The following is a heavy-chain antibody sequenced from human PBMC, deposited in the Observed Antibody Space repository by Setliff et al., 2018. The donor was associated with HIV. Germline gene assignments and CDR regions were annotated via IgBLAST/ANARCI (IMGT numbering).Heavy chain of an antibody. CDR2: FKSKTDGGTT. Sequence: GGSLRLSCAASGFTFSNAWMSWVRQAPGKGLEWVGRFKSKTDGGTTDYAAPVKGRFTISRDDSRNTTYLQMNSLKTEDTAVYYCTREGTRFSTWGQGTLVTVSS. V-gene: IGHV3-15*01. CDR1: GFTFSNAW. J-gene: IGHJ5*02. D-gene: IGHD1-1*01. CDR3: TREGTRFST.